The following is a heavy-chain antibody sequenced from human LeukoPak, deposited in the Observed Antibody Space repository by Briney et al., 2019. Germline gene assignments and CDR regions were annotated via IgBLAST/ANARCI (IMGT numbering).Heavy chain of an antibody. CDR3: ARGGIAAAGRFDY. CDR1: GGTFSSYA. D-gene: IGHD6-13*01. Sequence: SVKVSCKASGGTFSSYAISWVRQAPGQGLEWMGGIIPIFGTANYAQKFQGRVTITTDESASTAYMELSSLRSEDTAVYYCARGGIAAAGRFDYWGQGTLVTVSS. CDR2: IIPIFGTA. J-gene: IGHJ4*02. V-gene: IGHV1-69*05.